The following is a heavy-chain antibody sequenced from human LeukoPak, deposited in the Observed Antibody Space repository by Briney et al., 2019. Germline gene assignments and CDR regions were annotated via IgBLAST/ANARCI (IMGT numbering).Heavy chain of an antibody. J-gene: IGHJ4*02. CDR2: KRYDGTKK. Sequence: PGGSLRLSCAASGFTFSNYGMHWVRQAPGKGLEWVAVKRYDGTKKYYADSVKGRLTISRDNSKNTLYLEMNSLRAEDTAVYYCARDRAVRYFDYWGQGTLATVSS. D-gene: IGHD3-16*02. CDR3: ARDRAVRYFDY. V-gene: IGHV3-33*01. CDR1: GFTFSNYG.